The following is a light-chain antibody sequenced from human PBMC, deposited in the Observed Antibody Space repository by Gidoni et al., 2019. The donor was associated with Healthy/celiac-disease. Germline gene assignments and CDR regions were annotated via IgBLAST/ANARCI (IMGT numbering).Light chain of an antibody. J-gene: IGKJ4*01. CDR2: DAS. Sequence: EIVFTQSPATLSWSPGERATLSCRASQSVSSYLAWYQQKPGQAPRLLIYDASNRATGIPARFSGSGAGTDFTLTISSLEPEDFAVYYCQQRSNWPPRTFGGGTKVEIK. CDR3: QQRSNWPPRT. V-gene: IGKV3-11*01. CDR1: QSVSSY.